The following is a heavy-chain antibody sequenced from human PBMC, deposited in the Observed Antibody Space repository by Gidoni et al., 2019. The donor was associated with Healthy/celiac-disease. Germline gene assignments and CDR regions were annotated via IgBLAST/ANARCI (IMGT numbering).Heavy chain of an antibody. D-gene: IGHD2-8*02. CDR1: GFTFSSYW. V-gene: IGHV3-7*05. J-gene: IGHJ6*02. CDR3: ARERSGVYGLYYYYYGMDV. CDR2: IKQDGSEK. Sequence: EVQLVESGGGLVQPGGSPRLSCAASGFTFSSYWMSWVRQAPGKGLEWVANIKQDGSEKYYVDSVKGRFTISRDNAKNSLYLQMNSLRAEDTAVYYCARERSGVYGLYYYYYGMDVWGQGTTVTVSS.